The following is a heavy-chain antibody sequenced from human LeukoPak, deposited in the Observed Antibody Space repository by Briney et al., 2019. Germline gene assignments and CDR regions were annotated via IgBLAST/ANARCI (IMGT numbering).Heavy chain of an antibody. CDR1: RYTFTNYA. Sequence: GASVKVSCKASRYTFTNYAVNWVRQAPGQGLEWMGWINTNTGNPTYAQGFTGRFVFSLDTSVSTAYLQISSLKAEDTAVYYCAREGRSGSSWYLANWGQGVLVTVSS. CDR3: AREGRSGSSWYLAN. V-gene: IGHV7-4-1*02. CDR2: INTNTGNP. D-gene: IGHD6-13*01. J-gene: IGHJ4*02.